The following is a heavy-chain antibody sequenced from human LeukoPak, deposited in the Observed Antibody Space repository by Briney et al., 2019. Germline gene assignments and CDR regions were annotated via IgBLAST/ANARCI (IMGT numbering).Heavy chain of an antibody. D-gene: IGHD3-9*01. CDR1: GYTFTSYY. J-gene: IGHJ4*02. CDR3: ARDSYYDILTGYGGPDY. V-gene: IGHV1-46*01. Sequence: ASVKVSCKASGYTFTSYYMHWVRQAPGQGLEWMGIINPSGGSTSYAQKFQGRVTMTRDTSTSTVYMELSSLRSEDTAVYYCARDSYYDILTGYGGPDYWGQGTLVTVSS. CDR2: INPSGGST.